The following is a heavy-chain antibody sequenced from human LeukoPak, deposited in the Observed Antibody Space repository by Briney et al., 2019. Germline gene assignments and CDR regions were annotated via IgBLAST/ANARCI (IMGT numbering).Heavy chain of an antibody. CDR3: ARGRGYSYGFTAFDI. D-gene: IGHD5-18*01. J-gene: IGHJ3*02. V-gene: IGHV4-34*01. Sequence: PSETLSLTCAVYGGSFSGYYWSWIRQPPGKGLEWIGEINHSGSTNYNPSLKSRVTISVDTSKNQFSLKLSSVTAADTAVYYCARGRGYSYGFTAFDIWRQGTMVTVSS. CDR1: GGSFSGYY. CDR2: INHSGST.